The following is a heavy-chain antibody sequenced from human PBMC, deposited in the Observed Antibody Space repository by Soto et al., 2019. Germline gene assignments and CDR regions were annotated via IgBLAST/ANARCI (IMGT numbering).Heavy chain of an antibody. CDR3: ARSRGNEYSSSPQRYYYYYYGLDV. CDR1: CGSFSGYY. V-gene: IGHV4-34*01. Sequence: SETLSLTCAVYCGSFSGYYWSWLRHPPGKGLEWIGEIYPSGSTNYNPSLKSRVTISVDTSKDQFSLKLSSVTAADTAVYYCARSRGNEYSSSPQRYYYYYYGLDVWGQGTTVTVSS. D-gene: IGHD6-6*01. J-gene: IGHJ6*02. CDR2: IYPSGST.